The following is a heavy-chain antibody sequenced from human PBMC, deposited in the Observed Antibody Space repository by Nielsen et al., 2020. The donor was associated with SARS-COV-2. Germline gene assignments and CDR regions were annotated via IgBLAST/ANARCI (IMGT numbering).Heavy chain of an antibody. CDR2: IYFSGRT. CDR1: GGSISSGGYY. J-gene: IGHJ6*02. Sequence: SETLSLTCTVSGGSISSGGYYWSWIRHHPGKGLEWIGYIYFSGRTCYNPSLKSRVTISVDTSKNQFSPSLRPVTAADTAVYYCARESSGYDHYNYGMDVWGQGTTVTVSS. V-gene: IGHV4-31*03. CDR3: ARESSGYDHYNYGMDV. D-gene: IGHD5-12*01.